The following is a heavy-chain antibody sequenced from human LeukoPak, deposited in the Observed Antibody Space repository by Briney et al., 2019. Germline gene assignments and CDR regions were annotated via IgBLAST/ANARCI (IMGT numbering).Heavy chain of an antibody. Sequence: GGSLRLSCAASGFTFSNYYMSWVRQAPGKGLEWVAVISYDGSNKYYADSVKGRFTISRDNSKNTLYLQMNSLRAEDTAVYYCARDGLDIVVVVAASELGYWGQGTLVTVSS. J-gene: IGHJ4*02. D-gene: IGHD2-15*01. CDR3: ARDGLDIVVVVAASELGY. V-gene: IGHV3-30-3*01. CDR2: ISYDGSNK. CDR1: GFTFSNYY.